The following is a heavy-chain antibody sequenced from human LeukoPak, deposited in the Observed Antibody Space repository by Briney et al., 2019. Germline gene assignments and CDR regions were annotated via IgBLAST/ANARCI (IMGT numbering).Heavy chain of an antibody. CDR2: MTRNGSTT. Sequence: PGGSLRLSCAASGFNFDDYSMSWVRQVPGKGLEWVSGMTRNGSTTGYADSVKGRFTISRDKAKNSLYLQMNSLRAEETAFYHCARGAGRGLGDDSPAYYFDYWGEGEQVTVSS. CDR1: GFNFDDYS. J-gene: IGHJ4*02. D-gene: IGHD3-22*01. V-gene: IGHV3-20*01. CDR3: ARGAGRGLGDDSPAYYFDY.